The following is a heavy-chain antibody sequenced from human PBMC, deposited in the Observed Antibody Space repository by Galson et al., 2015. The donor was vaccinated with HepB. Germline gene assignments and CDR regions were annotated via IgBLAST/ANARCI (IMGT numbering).Heavy chain of an antibody. Sequence: PALVKPTQTLTLTCTFSGFSLSTSGMCVSWIRQPPGKALEWLALIDWDDDKYYSTSLKTRLTISKDTSKNQVVLTMTNMDPVDTATYYCARGDAGYSSGWYPYSLYAFDIWGQGTMVTVSS. CDR2: IDWDDDK. CDR3: ARGDAGYSSGWYPYSLYAFDI. D-gene: IGHD6-19*01. V-gene: IGHV2-70*01. J-gene: IGHJ3*02. CDR1: GFSLSTSGMC.